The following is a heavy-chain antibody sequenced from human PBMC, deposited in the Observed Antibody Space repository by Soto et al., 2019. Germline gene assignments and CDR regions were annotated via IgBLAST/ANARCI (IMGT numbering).Heavy chain of an antibody. D-gene: IGHD2-2*01. CDR3: AKIEPIVVVPAAIDY. J-gene: IGHJ4*02. CDR1: GFTFSSYA. Sequence: EVQLLESGGGLVQPGGSLRLSCAASGFTFSSYAMSWVRQAPGKGLEWVSAISGRGGSTYYADSVKGRFTISSHNSKNTLYLQMNSLRAEDTAVYYCAKIEPIVVVPAAIDYWGQGALITVSS. CDR2: ISGRGGST. V-gene: IGHV3-23*01.